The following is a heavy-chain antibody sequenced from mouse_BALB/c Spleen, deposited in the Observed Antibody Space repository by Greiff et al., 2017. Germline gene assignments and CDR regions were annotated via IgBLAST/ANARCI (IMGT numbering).Heavy chain of an antibody. V-gene: IGHV1S81*02. CDR2: INPSNGGT. CDR1: GYTFTSYY. CDR3: TRAGLRGPLYFDV. Sequence: QVQLKESGAELVKPGASVKLSCKASGYTFTSYYMYWVKQRPGQGLEWIGEINPSNGGTNFNEKFKSKATLTVDKSSSTAYMQLSSLTSEDSAVYYCTRAGLRGPLYFDVWGAGTTVTVSS. D-gene: IGHD2-4*01. J-gene: IGHJ1*01.